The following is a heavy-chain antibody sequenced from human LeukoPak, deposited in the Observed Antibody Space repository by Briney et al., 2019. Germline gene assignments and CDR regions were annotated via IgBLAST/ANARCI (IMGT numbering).Heavy chain of an antibody. D-gene: IGHD2-15*01. J-gene: IGHJ4*02. Sequence: PGGSLRLSCAASGFTFSSYAMSWVRQAPRKGLEWVSAISGSGGSTYYADSVKGRFTISRDNSKNTLYLKMNSLRAEDTAVYYCAKDLRVAGIPYWGQGTLVTVSS. CDR2: ISGSGGST. CDR3: AKDLRVAGIPY. V-gene: IGHV3-23*01. CDR1: GFTFSSYA.